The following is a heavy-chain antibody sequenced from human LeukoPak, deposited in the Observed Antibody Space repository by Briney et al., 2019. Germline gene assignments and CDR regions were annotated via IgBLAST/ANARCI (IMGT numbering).Heavy chain of an antibody. CDR3: AREVVVVPAANWFDP. D-gene: IGHD2-2*01. CDR2: INPNSGGT. J-gene: IGHJ5*02. Sequence: ASVKVSCKASGYTFTGYYMHWARQAPGQGLEWMGWINPNSGGTNYAQKFHGRVTMTRDTSISTAYMELSRLRSDDTAVYYCAREVVVVPAANWFDPWGQGTLVTVSS. V-gene: IGHV1-2*02. CDR1: GYTFTGYY.